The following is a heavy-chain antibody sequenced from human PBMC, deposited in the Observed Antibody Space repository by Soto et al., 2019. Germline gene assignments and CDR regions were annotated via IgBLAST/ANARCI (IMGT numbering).Heavy chain of an antibody. Sequence: PGGSLRLSCNASGFTVSSTYMSLVRQAPGMGLECVSVIESGGSTHYSDSVKGRFTISRYIPKNMIYLQFHNLRAEDTAVYYCAKDLGTLRLLNSYFYSLDFWAQGTKVTLSS. V-gene: IGHV3-53*01. CDR2: IESGGST. CDR1: GFTVSSTY. J-gene: IGHJ6*02. D-gene: IGHD2-15*01. CDR3: AKDLGTLRLLNSYFYSLDF.